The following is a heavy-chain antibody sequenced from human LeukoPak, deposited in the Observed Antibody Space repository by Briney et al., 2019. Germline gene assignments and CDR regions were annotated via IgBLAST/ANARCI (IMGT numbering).Heavy chain of an antibody. CDR1: GGSISSSSYY. V-gene: IGHV4-39*07. CDR2: IYYSGST. D-gene: IGHD2-15*01. J-gene: IGHJ5*02. CDR3: ARHAPTRKLLLRPRWFDP. Sequence: SETLSLTCTVSGGSISSSSYYWGWIRQPPGKGLEWIGSIYYSGSTYYNPSLKSRVTISVDTSKNQFSLKLSSVTAADTAVYYCARHAPTRKLLLRPRWFDPWGQGTLVTVSS.